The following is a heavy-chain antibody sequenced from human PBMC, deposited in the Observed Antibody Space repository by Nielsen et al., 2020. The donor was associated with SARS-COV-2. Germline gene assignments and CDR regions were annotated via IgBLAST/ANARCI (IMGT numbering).Heavy chain of an antibody. CDR1: GGIFNTYS. CDR2: IVPPLGTT. CDR3: ARDSGFDY. Sequence: SVKVSCKGSGGIFNTYSISWVRQAPGQGLEWMGRIVPPLGTTNYAQKFQDRLTITADYMELSGLISGDTAVYYCARDSGFDYWGQGTLITVSS. J-gene: IGHJ4*02. D-gene: IGHD6-25*01. V-gene: IGHV1-69*08.